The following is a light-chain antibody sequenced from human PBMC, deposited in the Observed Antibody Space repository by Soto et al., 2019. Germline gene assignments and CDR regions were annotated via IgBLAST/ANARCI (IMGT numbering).Light chain of an antibody. CDR1: KLGGKY. Sequence: SYELTQAPSVSVSPGQTASITCSGDKLGGKYVCWYQQKPGQSPVLVIYEDNKRPSGIPERFSGSNSGNTATLTISGTQAMDEADYYCQAGGNSVVFGGGTKLTVL. CDR3: QAGGNSVV. J-gene: IGLJ2*01. V-gene: IGLV3-1*01. CDR2: EDN.